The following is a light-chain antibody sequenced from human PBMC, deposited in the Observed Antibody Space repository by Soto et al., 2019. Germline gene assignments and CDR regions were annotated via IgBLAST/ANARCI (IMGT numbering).Light chain of an antibody. CDR1: SSNIGAGYD. J-gene: IGLJ1*01. CDR3: QSYDSSLSGYV. V-gene: IGLV1-40*01. CDR2: GNS. Sequence: QSVLTQPRSVSGAPGQRVTFSCTGSSSNIGAGYDVHWYQQLPGTAPKLLIYGNSNRPSGVPDRFSGSKSGTSASLAITGLQAEDEADYYCQSYDSSLSGYVFGTGTKVTAL.